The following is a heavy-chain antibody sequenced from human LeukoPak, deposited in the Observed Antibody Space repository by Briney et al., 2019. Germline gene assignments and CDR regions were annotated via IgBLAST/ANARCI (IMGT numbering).Heavy chain of an antibody. D-gene: IGHD3-22*01. V-gene: IGHV4-34*01. CDR1: GGSFSGYY. CDR3: ARGPTYYYDSSGYSFFFQH. Sequence: SETLSLTCAVYGGSFSGYYWSWIRQPPGKGLEWIWEINHSGSTNYNPSLKSRVTISVDTSKNQFSLKLSSVTAADTAVYYCARGPTYYYDSSGYSFFFQHWGQGTLVTVSS. CDR2: INHSGST. J-gene: IGHJ1*01.